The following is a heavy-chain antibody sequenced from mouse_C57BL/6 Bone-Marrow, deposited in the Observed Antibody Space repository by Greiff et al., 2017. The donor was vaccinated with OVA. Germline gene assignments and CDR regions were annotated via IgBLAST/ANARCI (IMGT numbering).Heavy chain of an antibody. D-gene: IGHD1-1*01. CDR2: ISNGGSDT. Sequence: EVQLVESGGDLVKPGGSLKLSCAASGFTFSSYGMSWVRQTPDKRLEWVATISNGGSDTYYPDSVKGRFTISRDNAKNTLYLQMISLQSEDTAMYYCARPPIDYGSSPYAMDYWGQGTSVTVSS. CDR3: ARPPIDYGSSPYAMDY. V-gene: IGHV5-6*01. CDR1: GFTFSSYG. J-gene: IGHJ4*01.